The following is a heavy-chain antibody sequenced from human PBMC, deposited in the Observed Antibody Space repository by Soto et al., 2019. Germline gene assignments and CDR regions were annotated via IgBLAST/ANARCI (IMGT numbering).Heavy chain of an antibody. CDR2: ISSSSSYI. CDR1: GFTFSSYS. V-gene: IGHV3-21*01. D-gene: IGHD1-1*01. CDR3: ARDRAGYNSFDY. J-gene: IGHJ4*02. Sequence: PGGSLRLSCAASGFTFSSYSRNWVRQAPGKGLEWVSSISSSSSYIYYADSVKGRFTSSRDNAKNSLYLQMTSLRAEDTAVYYCARDRAGYNSFDYWGQGTLVTVSS.